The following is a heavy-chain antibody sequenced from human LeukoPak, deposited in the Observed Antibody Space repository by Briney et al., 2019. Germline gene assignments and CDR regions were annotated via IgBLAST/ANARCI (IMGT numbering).Heavy chain of an antibody. J-gene: IGHJ4*02. CDR1: SFARTTTGVG. CDR3: AHPFEVQWLVAFDY. CDR2: MYLTDDI. V-gene: IGHV2-5*01. Sequence: ESAPTLFKPTHAFTLTCNFSSFARTTTGVGVEWIRQPPRNALEWLSLMYLTDDIPYSSSLRSTLTITKHTSKTQVILTLTNVDPMDTAPYYCAHPFEVQWLVAFDYWGQGTLVTVSP. D-gene: IGHD6-19*01.